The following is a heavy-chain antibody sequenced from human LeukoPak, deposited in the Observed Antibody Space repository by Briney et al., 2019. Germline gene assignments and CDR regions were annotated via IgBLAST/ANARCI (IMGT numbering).Heavy chain of an antibody. CDR2: ISYDGSKK. CDR1: GFTFSSYA. J-gene: IGHJ4*02. V-gene: IGHV3-30-3*01. CDR3: ARERINCSSTSCYTEFDY. D-gene: IGHD2-2*02. Sequence: GGALRLSCAASGFTFSSYAMHWVRQAPGKGLEGVAVISYDGSKKYYADSVKGGFTISRDNSKNTLYLQMNSLRAEDTAVYYCARERINCSSTSCYTEFDYWGQGTLVTVSS.